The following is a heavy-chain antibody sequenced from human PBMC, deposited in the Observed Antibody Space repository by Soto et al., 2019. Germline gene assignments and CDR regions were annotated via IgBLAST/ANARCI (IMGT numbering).Heavy chain of an antibody. CDR3: ARGTTTVTTYAFDI. D-gene: IGHD4-17*01. CDR2: INHSGST. CDR1: CGSFSGYY. J-gene: IGHJ3*02. V-gene: IGHV4-34*01. Sequence: SETLSITCAVYCGSFSGYYWSWIRQPPWKGLEWIGEINHSGSTNYNPSLKSRVTISVDTSKNHFSLKLSSVTAADTAVYYCARGTTTVTTYAFDIWGQGTMVTVSS.